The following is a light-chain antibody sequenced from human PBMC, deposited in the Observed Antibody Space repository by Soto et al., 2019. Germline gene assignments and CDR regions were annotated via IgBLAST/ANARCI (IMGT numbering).Light chain of an antibody. CDR3: QQYGSSPST. CDR2: GVS. V-gene: IGKV3-20*01. Sequence: EIVLTQSPGTLSLSPGERATLSCRASQSVFKNYLAWYQQKPGQAPRLLIYGVSTRAAGISDRFSGSGSGTDFTLTVNRLEPADFAVYYCQQYGSSPSTFGGGTKVDIK. J-gene: IGKJ4*01. CDR1: QSVFKNY.